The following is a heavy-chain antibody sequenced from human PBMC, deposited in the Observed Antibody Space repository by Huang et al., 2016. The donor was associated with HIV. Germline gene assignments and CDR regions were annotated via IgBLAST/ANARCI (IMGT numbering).Heavy chain of an antibody. D-gene: IGHD1-26*01. J-gene: IGHJ4*02. CDR1: GFSFDSYS. CDR2: ISSSGGNI. Sequence: VQLVESGGGLVRPGGSLRLSCAASGFSFDSYSMTWGRQAPGKTVEWLAYISSSGGNIYYADSVKGRFTSSRDNARNSLFLQLSSLRVEDTAVYHCVRDAGGKNFWGQGTLVSVSS. V-gene: IGHV3-48*01. CDR3: VRDAGGKNF.